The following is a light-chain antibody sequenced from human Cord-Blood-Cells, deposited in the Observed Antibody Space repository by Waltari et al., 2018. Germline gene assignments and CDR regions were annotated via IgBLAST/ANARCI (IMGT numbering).Light chain of an antibody. J-gene: IGKJ4*01. CDR2: WAS. CDR3: QQYYSTPLT. V-gene: IGKV4-1*01. CDR1: QSVLYSSNNKNY. Sequence: DIVMTQSPDSLAVSLGERATINCKSSQSVLYSSNNKNYLAWYQQKPGQPPKLRICWASTRESGVPDRFSGSGSGTDFTLTISSLQAEDVAVYYCQQYYSTPLTFGGGTKVEIK.